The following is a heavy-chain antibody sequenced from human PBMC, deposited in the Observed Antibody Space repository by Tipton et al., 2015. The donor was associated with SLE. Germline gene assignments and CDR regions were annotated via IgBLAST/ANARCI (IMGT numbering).Heavy chain of an antibody. J-gene: IGHJ4*02. D-gene: IGHD6-13*01. Sequence: TLSLTCNVSGASINRGGYYWNWIRQHPGKGLEWIGRIYTNENTNYNPSLKSRVTTSVDTSKNHFSLKLISVTAADTAVYYCARRRGSSWYEDYFDYWGQGTLVTVSS. CDR3: ARRRGSSWYEDYFDY. CDR2: IYTNENT. V-gene: IGHV4-61*02. CDR1: GASINRGGYY.